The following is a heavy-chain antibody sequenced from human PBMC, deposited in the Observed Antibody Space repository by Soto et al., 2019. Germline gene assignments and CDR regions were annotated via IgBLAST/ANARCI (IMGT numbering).Heavy chain of an antibody. J-gene: IGHJ4*02. D-gene: IGHD5-18*01. V-gene: IGHV4-59*01. CDR3: AGGGLGYSYGYS. CDR2: IYYSEST. Sequence: SETLSLTCTVSGGSISGYYWSWIRQPPGKGLEWIGYIYYSESTNYNPSLMSRVTISLDTSKSQFSLKLSAVTAADTAVYYCAGGGLGYSYGYSWGQGTLVTVSS. CDR1: GGSISGYY.